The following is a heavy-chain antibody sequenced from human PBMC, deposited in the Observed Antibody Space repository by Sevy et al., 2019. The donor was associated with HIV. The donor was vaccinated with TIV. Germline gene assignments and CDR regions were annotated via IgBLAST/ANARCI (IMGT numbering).Heavy chain of an antibody. Sequence: GGSLRLSCAASGFSFTNAWMGWVRQAPGKGLEWVGRIRSNADKATTEHAAPLKGRLTISRDDSKTTLYLQMNILKSADTAVYYCTTDREYGDYKGGFDYWGQGTLVTVSS. CDR2: IRSNADKATT. CDR1: GFSFTNAW. CDR3: TTDREYGDYKGGFDY. V-gene: IGHV3-15*01. J-gene: IGHJ4*02. D-gene: IGHD4-17*01.